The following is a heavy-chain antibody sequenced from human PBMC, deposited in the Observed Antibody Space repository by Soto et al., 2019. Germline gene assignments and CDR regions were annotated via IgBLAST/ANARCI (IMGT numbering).Heavy chain of an antibody. CDR1: GFTFSSYS. Sequence: GGSLRLSCAASGFTFSSYSMNWVRQAPGKGLEWVSSISSSSSYIYYADSVKGRFTISRDNAKNSLYLKMNRLRAEDTAVYYCARDYYYDSSGPIIPYFDYWGQGTLVTVSS. D-gene: IGHD3-22*01. CDR3: ARDYYYDSSGPIIPYFDY. CDR2: ISSSSSYI. V-gene: IGHV3-21*01. J-gene: IGHJ4*02.